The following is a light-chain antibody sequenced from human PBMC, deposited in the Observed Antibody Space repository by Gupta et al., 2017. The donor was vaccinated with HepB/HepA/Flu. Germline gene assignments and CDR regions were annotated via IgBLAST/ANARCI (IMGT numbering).Light chain of an antibody. CDR3: QSFDSSLTVL. J-gene: IGLJ2*01. V-gene: IGLV1-40*01. CDR1: SSNIGAGYD. CDR2: DNN. Sequence: QSVLTQPPSVSGAPGQRVTISCTGSSSNIGAGYDVHWYQQLPGTAPKLLIFDNNNRPSGVPDRFSGSKSGTSASLAXTXLQAEDXADYYCQSFDSSLTVLFGGGTKLTVL.